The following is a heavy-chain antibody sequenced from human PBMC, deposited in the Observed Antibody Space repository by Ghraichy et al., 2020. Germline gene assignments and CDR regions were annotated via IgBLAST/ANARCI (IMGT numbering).Heavy chain of an antibody. CDR3: AEDWEGGDSSGYTLY. J-gene: IGHJ4*02. Sequence: GGSLRLSCAASGFTFSRYAMSWVRQAPGKGLEWVSAISGSGGSTYYADSVKGRFTISRDNSKNTLYLQMNSLRAEDTAVYYCAEDWEGGDSSGYTLYWGQGTLVTVSS. CDR2: ISGSGGST. CDR1: GFTFSRYA. D-gene: IGHD3-22*01. V-gene: IGHV3-23*01.